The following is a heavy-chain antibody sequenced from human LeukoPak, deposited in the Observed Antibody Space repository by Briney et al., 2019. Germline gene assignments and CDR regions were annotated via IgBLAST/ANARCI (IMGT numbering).Heavy chain of an antibody. CDR2: INRDESST. J-gene: IGHJ4*02. Sequence: GSLRLSCAASGFTFSNYWMHWVRHAPGKGLVWVSRINRDESSTSYADSVKGRFTISRDNAKNTLYLQMNSLRAEDTAVYYCARTPYSSSDLFEYWGQGTLVTVSS. V-gene: IGHV3-74*01. CDR3: ARTPYSSSDLFEY. CDR1: GFTFSNYW. D-gene: IGHD6-13*01.